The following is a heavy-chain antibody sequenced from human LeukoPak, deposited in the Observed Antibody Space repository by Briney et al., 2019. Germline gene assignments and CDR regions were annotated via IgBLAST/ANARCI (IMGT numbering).Heavy chain of an antibody. CDR3: LVTGRVY. D-gene: IGHD2-21*02. J-gene: IGHJ4*02. V-gene: IGHV3-73*01. CDR1: GFTFSGSA. Sequence: PGXXLRLSCAASGFTFSGSAMHWVRQASGKGLEWVGRIRSKANSYATAYAASVKGRFTISRDDSKNTAYLQMNSLKTEDTAVYYCLVTGRVYWGQGTLVTVSS. CDR2: IRSKANSYAT.